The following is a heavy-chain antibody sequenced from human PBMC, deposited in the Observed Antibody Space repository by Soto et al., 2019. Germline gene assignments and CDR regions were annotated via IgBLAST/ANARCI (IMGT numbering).Heavy chain of an antibody. J-gene: IGHJ4*02. V-gene: IGHV1-18*01. CDR1: GYTFTSYG. CDR2: ISAYNGNT. CDR3: ASVPPRVQCFDD. Sequence: QVQLVQSGAEVKKPGASVKVSCKASGYTFTSYGISWVRQAPGQGLEWMGWISAYNGNTNYAQKLQGRVTMTTDTPTSTADTEPRSLRSDDTAVYYCASVPPRVQCFDDWGLGTLVTVSA.